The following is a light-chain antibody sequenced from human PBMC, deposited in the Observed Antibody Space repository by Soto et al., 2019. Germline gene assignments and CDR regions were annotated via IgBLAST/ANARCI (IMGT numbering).Light chain of an antibody. CDR1: SSDVGGYNS. Sequence: VLTQPASVSGSPGQSITISCTGTSSDVGGYNSVSWYQQHPGKAPKLMIYEVSNRPSGVSNRFSGSKSGNTASLTISGLQAEDEADYYCSSYTSSSTLWVFGGGTKLTVL. CDR2: EVS. V-gene: IGLV2-14*01. J-gene: IGLJ3*02. CDR3: SSYTSSSTLWV.